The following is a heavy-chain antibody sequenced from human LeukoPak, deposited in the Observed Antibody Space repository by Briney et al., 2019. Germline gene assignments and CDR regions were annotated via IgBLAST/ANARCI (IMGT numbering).Heavy chain of an antibody. J-gene: IGHJ3*02. CDR1: GGSISSGDYY. D-gene: IGHD2-2*02. CDR2: IYYSGST. Sequence: SETLSLTCTVSGGSISSGDYYWSWIRQPPGKGLEWIGYIYYSGSTYYNPSLKSRVTISADTSKNQFSLKLSSVTAADTAVYYCARESPCSSTSCYKRSDAFDIWGQGTMVTVSS. CDR3: ARESPCSSTSCYKRSDAFDI. V-gene: IGHV4-30-4*08.